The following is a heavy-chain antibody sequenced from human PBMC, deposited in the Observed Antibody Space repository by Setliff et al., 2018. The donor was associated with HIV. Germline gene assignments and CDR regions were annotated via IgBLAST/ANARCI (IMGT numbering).Heavy chain of an antibody. CDR3: ARGARYYASSGYYDHDVFDI. CDR2: INPNSGGT. CDR1: GYTFTGYY. J-gene: IGHJ3*02. V-gene: IGHV1-2*06. D-gene: IGHD3-22*01. Sequence: ASVKVSCKASGYTFTGYYMHWVRQAPGQGLEWMGRINPNSGGTNYAQKFQGRVTMTRDTSISTAYMELSRLRSDDTAVYYCARGARYYASSGYYDHDVFDIWGQGTMVTVSS.